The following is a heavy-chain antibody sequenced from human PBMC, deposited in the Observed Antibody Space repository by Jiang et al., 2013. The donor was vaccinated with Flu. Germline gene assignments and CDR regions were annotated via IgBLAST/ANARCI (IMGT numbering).Heavy chain of an antibody. CDR1: GGSLNNYY. CDR3: ARVATSGYYSYYYMDV. J-gene: IGHJ6*03. D-gene: IGHD1-1*01. CDR2: IYTSGST. V-gene: IGHV4-4*09. Sequence: PGLVKPSETLSLTCTVSGGSLNNYYWSWIRQAPGKGLEWIGYIYTSGSTNYGPSFRSRFTISIDMSKSQFSLELRSVTAADTGVYYCARVATSGYYSYYYMDVWGKGTAVTVSS.